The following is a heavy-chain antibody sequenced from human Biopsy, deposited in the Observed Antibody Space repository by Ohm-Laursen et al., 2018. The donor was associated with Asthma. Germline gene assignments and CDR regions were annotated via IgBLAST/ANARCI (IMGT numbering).Heavy chain of an antibody. Sequence: SLRLSCTASGFTFSNYGMHWVRQAPGKGLDWVAVISFDGSNKNYTDSVKGRFTIPRDNSRNTLHLEMNSLRAEDTAVYFCAKEVFPGWELRRGPDSWGQGTLVTVSS. V-gene: IGHV3-30*18. J-gene: IGHJ4*02. CDR1: GFTFSNYG. D-gene: IGHD1-26*01. CDR3: AKEVFPGWELRRGPDS. CDR2: ISFDGSNK.